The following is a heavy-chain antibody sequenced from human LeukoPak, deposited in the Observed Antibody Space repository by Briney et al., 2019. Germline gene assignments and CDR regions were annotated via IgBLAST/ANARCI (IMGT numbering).Heavy chain of an antibody. Sequence: QPGGSLRLSCAASGFTFSSYAMSWVRQAPGKGLEWVSAISGSGGSTYYADSVKGRFTISRDNAKNSLYLQMNSLRAEDTAVYYCARELIWFGELRYFDYWGQGTLVTVSS. D-gene: IGHD3-10*01. CDR2: ISGSGGST. J-gene: IGHJ4*02. V-gene: IGHV3-23*01. CDR3: ARELIWFGELRYFDY. CDR1: GFTFSSYA.